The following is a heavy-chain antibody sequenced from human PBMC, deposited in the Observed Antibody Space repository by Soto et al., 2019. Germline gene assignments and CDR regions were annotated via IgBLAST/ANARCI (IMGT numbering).Heavy chain of an antibody. D-gene: IGHD5-12*01. Sequence: GASVKVSCKASGGTFSSYAISWVRQAPGQGLEWMGGIIPIFGTANYAQKFQGRVTITADESTSTAYMELSSLRSEDTAVYYCARARHGYGIIDYWGQGTLVTVS. CDR3: ARARHGYGIIDY. V-gene: IGHV1-69*13. CDR2: IIPIFGTA. J-gene: IGHJ4*02. CDR1: GGTFSSYA.